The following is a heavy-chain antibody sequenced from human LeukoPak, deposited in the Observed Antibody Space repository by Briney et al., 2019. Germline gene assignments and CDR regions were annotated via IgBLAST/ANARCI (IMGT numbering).Heavy chain of an antibody. CDR2: IWYDGSNK. J-gene: IGHJ4*02. D-gene: IGHD2-15*01. V-gene: IGHV3-33*06. CDR1: GFTFSSYG. CDR3: AKFSVVVAAFDY. Sequence: GGSLRLSCAASGFTFSSYGMHWVRQAPGKGLEWVAVIWYDGSNKYYADSVKGRFTISRDNSKNTLYLQMDSLRAEDTAVYYCAKFSVVVAAFDYWGQGTLVTVSS.